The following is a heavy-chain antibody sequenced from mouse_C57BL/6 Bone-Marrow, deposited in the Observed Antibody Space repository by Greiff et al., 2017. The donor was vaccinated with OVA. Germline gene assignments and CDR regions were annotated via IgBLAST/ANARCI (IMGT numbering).Heavy chain of an antibody. J-gene: IGHJ3*01. CDR2: INPSSGYT. CDR1: GYTFTGYW. CDR3: AREGDYYCSSSFAY. Sequence: QVQLQQSGADLAKPGASVKLSCKASGYTFTGYWMHWVKQRPGQGLEWIGYINPSSGYTRSNQKFKDKAPLTADNSSSTAYMQLSSLTCEDSAVYYCAREGDYYCSSSFAYWGQGTLVTVSA. V-gene: IGHV1-7*01. D-gene: IGHD1-1*01.